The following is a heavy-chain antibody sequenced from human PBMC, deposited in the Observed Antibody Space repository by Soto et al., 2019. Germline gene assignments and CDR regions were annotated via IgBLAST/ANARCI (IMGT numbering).Heavy chain of an antibody. D-gene: IGHD5-18*01. Sequence: DLEESGGGVVQPGRSLRLSCTASGFTFSGYGMHWVRQAPGKGLEWAAVISYEGSTQYYAESVKGRFTISRDNSKNTLYLQMNSLRLEDTGVYYCAKDEGWRIQLWLGSYGLDVWGHGTTVTVSS. CDR3: AKDEGWRIQLWLGSYGLDV. J-gene: IGHJ6*02. CDR1: GFTFSGYG. V-gene: IGHV3-30*18. CDR2: ISYEGSTQ.